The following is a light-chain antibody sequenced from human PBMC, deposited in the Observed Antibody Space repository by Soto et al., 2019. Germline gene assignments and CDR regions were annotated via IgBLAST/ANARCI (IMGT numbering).Light chain of an antibody. Sequence: VLTQSPATLSLSPGERATLSCGASQSVSSYLAWYQQKPGQAPRLLIYDASNRATGIPARFSGSGSGTDVTLTISSLETEDFAVYYCQQRSSWPLTFGGGTKVDIK. CDR1: QSVSSY. V-gene: IGKV3-11*01. CDR2: DAS. CDR3: QQRSSWPLT. J-gene: IGKJ4*01.